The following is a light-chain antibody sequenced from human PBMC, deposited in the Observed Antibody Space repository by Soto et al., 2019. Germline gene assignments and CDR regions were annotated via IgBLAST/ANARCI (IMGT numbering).Light chain of an antibody. CDR2: GHN. Sequence: QSVLTQPPSASGTPGQRVTLSCSGSTSSVGSYTVNWYQQLPGTAPKLLIYGHNQRPSGVPDRLSGCTSGASASPAISGLQSEDEADYYCATWDASLNGRVFGGGTKLTVL. CDR3: ATWDASLNGRV. J-gene: IGLJ3*02. CDR1: TSSVGSYT. V-gene: IGLV1-44*01.